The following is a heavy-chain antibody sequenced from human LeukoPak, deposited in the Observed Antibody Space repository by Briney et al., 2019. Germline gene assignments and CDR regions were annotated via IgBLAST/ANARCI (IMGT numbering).Heavy chain of an antibody. V-gene: IGHV1-2*02. CDR2: INPNSGET. J-gene: IGHJ4*02. Sequence: ASVKVSCKASGYTLSGYYLHWVRQAPGQGLEWMGWINPNSGETDYAQKFQGRVTMTRDMSITTFYLVLSSLRSDDTALYYCARWDGYSSSPDYWGQGTLVTVSS. D-gene: IGHD6-13*01. CDR1: GYTLSGYY. CDR3: ARWDGYSSSPDY.